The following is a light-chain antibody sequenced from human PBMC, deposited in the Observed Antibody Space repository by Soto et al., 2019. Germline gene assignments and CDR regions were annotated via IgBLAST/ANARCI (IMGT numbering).Light chain of an antibody. CDR3: QQYENLPLT. Sequence: DIQLAQSPSSLSASVGDRVTIPCQASQDISKYLNWYQQKPGKAPKLLIYDASNLETGIPPRFSGSGSGTNFSLTITSLQPEDIATYYCQQYENLPLTFGGGTKVGIK. CDR2: DAS. J-gene: IGKJ4*01. V-gene: IGKV1-33*01. CDR1: QDISKY.